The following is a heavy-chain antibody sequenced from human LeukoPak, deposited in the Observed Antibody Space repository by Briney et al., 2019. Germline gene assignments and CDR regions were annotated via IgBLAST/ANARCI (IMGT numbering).Heavy chain of an antibody. J-gene: IGHJ4*02. CDR1: GFTFSSYS. D-gene: IGHD5-18*01. V-gene: IGHV3-21*01. Sequence: KPGGSLRLSRAASGFTFSSYSMNWVRQAPGKGLEWVSSISSSSSYIYYADSVKGRFTISRDNAKNSLYLQMNSLRAEDTAVYYCARVIGYSSNVDYWGQGTLVTASS. CDR3: ARVIGYSSNVDY. CDR2: ISSSSSYI.